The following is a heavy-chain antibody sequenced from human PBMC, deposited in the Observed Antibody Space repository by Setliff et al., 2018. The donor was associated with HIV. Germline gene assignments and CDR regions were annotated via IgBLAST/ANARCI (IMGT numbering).Heavy chain of an antibody. J-gene: IGHJ3*02. CDR2: INHSGST. Sequence: SETLSLTCAVYSGSFSGYYWSWIRQPPGKGLEWIGEINHSGSTNYNPSLKSRVTISRDMSKNQFSLNLSSVTAADTAVYYCAREKGRYFDWSHTRDAFDIWGQGTMVTVSS. V-gene: IGHV4-34*01. CDR1: SGSFSGYY. D-gene: IGHD3-9*01. CDR3: AREKGRYFDWSHTRDAFDI.